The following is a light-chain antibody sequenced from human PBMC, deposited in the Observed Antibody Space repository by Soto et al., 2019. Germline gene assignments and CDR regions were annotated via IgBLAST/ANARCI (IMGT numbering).Light chain of an antibody. CDR1: QSVKNY. CDR2: DAS. J-gene: IGKJ4*01. CDR3: QQRTKWEIT. V-gene: IGKV3-11*01. Sequence: EIVLTQSPDTLSLSPGESATLSCRASQSVKNYLAWYQQKPGQTPRLLIYDASNRAPGIPARFTGSGSGIDFTLTISSLEPEDFAVYYCQQRTKWEITFGGGSRVDMK.